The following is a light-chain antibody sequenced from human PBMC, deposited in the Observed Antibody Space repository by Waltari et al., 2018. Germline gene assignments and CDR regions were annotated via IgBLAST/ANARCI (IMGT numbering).Light chain of an antibody. J-gene: IGKJ1*01. CDR3: QQSYTTPRT. Sequence: DIQMTKSPSSLSASVGDRVPITCRASQSISSYLNWYQQKPGKAPNRLVYASSSLQSGVPSRFSSSESGTDFTLTISSLQPEDFATYYCQQSYTTPRTFGQGTKVEIK. V-gene: IGKV1-39*01. CDR2: ASS. CDR1: QSISSY.